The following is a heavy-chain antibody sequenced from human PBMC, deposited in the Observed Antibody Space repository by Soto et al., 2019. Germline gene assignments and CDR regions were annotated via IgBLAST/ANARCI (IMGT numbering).Heavy chain of an antibody. CDR3: AKFGMATTKRSPPYYIDY. CDR2: ISGSGGGT. CDR1: GFTFISYA. J-gene: IGHJ4*02. D-gene: IGHD1-1*01. Sequence: WGSLRLSCAASGFTFISYAMSCVRHSPWKWREWVSSISGSGGGTYYADSVKGRFTFSRDNSKNTLYLQMNSLRAEDTAVYYCAKFGMATTKRSPPYYIDYWGQGALVTVSS. V-gene: IGHV3-23*01.